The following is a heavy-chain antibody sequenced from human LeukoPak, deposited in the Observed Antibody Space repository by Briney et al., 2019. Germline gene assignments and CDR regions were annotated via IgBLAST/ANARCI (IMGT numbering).Heavy chain of an antibody. J-gene: IGHJ4*02. CDR2: INHSGST. Sequence: SETLSLTCAVYGGSFSGYYWSWIRQPPGKGLEWIGEINHSGSTNYNLSLKSRVTISVDTSKNQFSLKLSSVTAADTAVYYCARGRYSSSWYFYYFDYWGQGTLVTVSS. D-gene: IGHD6-13*01. CDR3: ARGRYSSSWYFYYFDY. CDR1: GGSFSGYY. V-gene: IGHV4-34*01.